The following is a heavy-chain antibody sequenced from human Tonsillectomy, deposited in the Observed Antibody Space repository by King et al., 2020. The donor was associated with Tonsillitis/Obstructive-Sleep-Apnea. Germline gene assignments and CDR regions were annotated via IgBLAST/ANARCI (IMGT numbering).Heavy chain of an antibody. D-gene: IGHD2/OR15-2a*01. Sequence: VQLQQWGAGLLKPSETLSLTCTVYGGSFSGYYWSWIRQPPGKGLEWIGEINHSGSTNYNPSLKSRVTISVDTSKNQFSLKLSSVTAADTAVYYCASEYHDAFDIWGQGTMVTVSS. CDR2: INHSGST. J-gene: IGHJ3*02. CDR1: GGSFSGYY. V-gene: IGHV4-34*01. CDR3: ASEYHDAFDI.